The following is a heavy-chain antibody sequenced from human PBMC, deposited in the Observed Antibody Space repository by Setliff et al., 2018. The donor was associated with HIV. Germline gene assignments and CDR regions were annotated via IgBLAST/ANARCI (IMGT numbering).Heavy chain of an antibody. J-gene: IGHJ4*02. CDR3: ARNRMYAAMAPMAPFDY. D-gene: IGHD2-8*01. CDR2: MNPNSGNT. Sequence: ASVKVSCKASGYTFTSSDINWVRQAPGQGLEWMGWMNPNSGNTGYAQNFQGRVTMTTHTSTSTAYMELRSLTSDDTAVYYCARNRMYAAMAPMAPFDYWGQGTLVTV. V-gene: IGHV1-8*02. CDR1: GYTFTSSD.